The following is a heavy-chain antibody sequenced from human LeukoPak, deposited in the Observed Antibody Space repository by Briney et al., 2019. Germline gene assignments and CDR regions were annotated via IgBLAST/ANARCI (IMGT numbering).Heavy chain of an antibody. Sequence: PSETLSLTCAVYGGSFSGYYWSWIRQPPGKGLEWIGEINHSGSTNYNPSLKSRVTISVDTSKNQFSLKLSSVTAADTAVYYCARDRQLLDYWGQGTLVTVSS. D-gene: IGHD5-18*01. CDR1: GGSFSGYY. V-gene: IGHV4-34*01. CDR2: INHSGST. J-gene: IGHJ4*02. CDR3: ARDRQLLDY.